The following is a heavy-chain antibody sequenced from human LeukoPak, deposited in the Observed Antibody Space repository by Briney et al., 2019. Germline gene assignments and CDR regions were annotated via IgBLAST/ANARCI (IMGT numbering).Heavy chain of an antibody. J-gene: IGHJ4*02. CDR1: GYTFSSYS. Sequence: GGSLRLSCAASGYTFSSYSMNWVRQAPGRGLEWVSGINWNGGSTGYADSVKGRFTISRDNAKNSLYLQMNSLRAEDTAVYYCASSGDDYNFDYWGQGTLVTVSS. CDR3: ASSGDDYNFDY. D-gene: IGHD5-24*01. CDR2: INWNGGST. V-gene: IGHV3-20*04.